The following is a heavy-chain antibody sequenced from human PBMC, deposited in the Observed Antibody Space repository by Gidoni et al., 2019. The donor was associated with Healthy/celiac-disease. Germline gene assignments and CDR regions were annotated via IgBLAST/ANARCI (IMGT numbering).Heavy chain of an antibody. V-gene: IGHV4-59*08. CDR1: GGHISSYY. CDR3: AALRSWHFNY. CDR2: ISYSRST. D-gene: IGHD1-26*01. J-gene: IGHJ4*02. Sequence: QVQLQESGPALVMSPETLSPTCTVSGGHISSYYWSWIRQPSGKGLQWLGYISYSRSTNYNPSLQRRVTISVDTSKNQFSLRLGSVTATDTAVYYCAALRSWHFNYWGQGTLVTISS.